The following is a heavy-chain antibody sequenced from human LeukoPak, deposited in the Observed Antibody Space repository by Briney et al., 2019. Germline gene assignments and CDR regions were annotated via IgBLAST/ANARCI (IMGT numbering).Heavy chain of an antibody. CDR2: INHSVST. J-gene: IGHJ5*02. D-gene: IGHD1-26*01. V-gene: IGHV4-34*01. CDR1: GGSFSGYY. CDR3: ARVLWYSGSYYLGGNWFDP. Sequence: SETLSLTCAVDGGSFSGYYWSWIPHPPGKGLEWIGEINHSVSTNYTAALNSRVTISIDTSKNQFSLTLSSVTVADTAVYYCARVLWYSGSYYLGGNWFDPWGQGTLVTVSS.